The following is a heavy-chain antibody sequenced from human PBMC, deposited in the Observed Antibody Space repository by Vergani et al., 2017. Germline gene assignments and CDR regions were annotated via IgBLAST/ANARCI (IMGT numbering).Heavy chain of an antibody. CDR3: ARDGGGYDKDALDV. J-gene: IGHJ3*01. V-gene: IGHV3-48*01. CDR2: VSTGTKSQ. Sequence: QLVESGGGWVQPGGSLRLSCVVSGFDFSSYIMNWVRQAPGKGLEWVSFVSTGTKSQSYAESVKGRFTISRDSAKNSLYLQMDSLRAEDTAVYYCARDGGGYDKDALDVWGQGTKVTVTS. D-gene: IGHD2-21*01. CDR1: GFDFSSYI.